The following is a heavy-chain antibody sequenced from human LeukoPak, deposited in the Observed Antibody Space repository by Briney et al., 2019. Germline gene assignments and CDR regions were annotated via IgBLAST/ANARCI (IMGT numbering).Heavy chain of an antibody. Sequence: GGSLRLSCAASGFTFSNYWMHWVRQGPGKGLVWVSRINSDGSNTAYADSVKGRFTISRDNAKNTLSLQMNSLRAEDTAAYYCARGYAGGYFDLWGRGTLVTVSS. CDR3: ARGYAGGYFDL. J-gene: IGHJ2*01. CDR1: GFTFSNYW. CDR2: INSDGSNT. V-gene: IGHV3-74*01. D-gene: IGHD5-12*01.